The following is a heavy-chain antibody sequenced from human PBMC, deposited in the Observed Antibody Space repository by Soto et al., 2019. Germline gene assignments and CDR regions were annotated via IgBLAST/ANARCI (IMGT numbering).Heavy chain of an antibody. J-gene: IGHJ4*02. CDR2: ISSSSSTI. V-gene: IGHV3-48*01. CDR1: GFTFSSYS. CDR3: ARDRSDYGDYHAGFDY. Sequence: GGSLRLSCAASGFTFSSYSMNWVRQAPGKGLEWVSYISSSSSTIYYADSVKGRFTISRDNAKNSLYLQMNSLRAEDTAVYYCARDRSDYGDYHAGFDYWGQGTLVTVSS. D-gene: IGHD4-17*01.